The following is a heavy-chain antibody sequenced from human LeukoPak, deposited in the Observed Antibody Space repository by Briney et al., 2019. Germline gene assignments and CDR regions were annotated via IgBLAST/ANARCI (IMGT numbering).Heavy chain of an antibody. CDR2: INTNTGNP. J-gene: IGHJ3*02. CDR3: ARGDDLGAVVTSDALDI. V-gene: IGHV7-4-1*02. CDR1: GYTFTSYA. Sequence: ASVKVSCKASGYTFTSYAMNWVRQAPGQGLEWMGWINTNTGNPTYAQGFTGRFVFSLGTSVSTAYLQISSLKAEDTAVYYCARGDDLGAVVTSDALDIWGQGTMVTVSS. D-gene: IGHD2-2*01.